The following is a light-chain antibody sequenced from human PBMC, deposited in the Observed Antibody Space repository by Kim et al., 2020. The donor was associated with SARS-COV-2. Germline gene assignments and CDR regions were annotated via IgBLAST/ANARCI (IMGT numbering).Light chain of an antibody. Sequence: VAPGKPASIICGGSNIGSKSVHWYQQKPGQAPVLVIYNDSDRPSGIPERFSGSNSGNTATLTISRVEGGDEADYYCQVWHSNTDRIFGGGTQLTVL. CDR2: NDS. J-gene: IGLJ2*01. CDR1: NIGSKS. V-gene: IGLV3-21*04. CDR3: QVWHSNTDRI.